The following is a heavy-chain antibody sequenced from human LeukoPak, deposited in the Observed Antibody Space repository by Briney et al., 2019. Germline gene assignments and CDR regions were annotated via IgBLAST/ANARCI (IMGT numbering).Heavy chain of an antibody. D-gene: IGHD3-3*01. CDR2: ILNDGSTQ. CDR3: ARVGRWSGVRYYGMDV. CDR1: GFTFSTYA. Sequence: PGRSLRLSCAASGFTFSTYAMHWVRQAPGKGLEGVAVILNDGSTQYYADSVKGRFTISRDNSKSTLYLQMNSLRAEDTALHYCARVGRWSGVRYYGMDVWGRGTTVTVSS. V-gene: IGHV3-30*03. J-gene: IGHJ6*02.